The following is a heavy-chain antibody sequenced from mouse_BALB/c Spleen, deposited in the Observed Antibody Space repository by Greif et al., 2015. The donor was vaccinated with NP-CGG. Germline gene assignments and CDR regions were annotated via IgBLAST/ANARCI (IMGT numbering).Heavy chain of an antibody. CDR3: ARRNSSGYGY. CDR1: GYTFTSYW. CDR2: INPSTGYT. Sequence: QVQLKESRAELAKPGASVKMSCKASGYTFTSYWMHWVKQRPGQGLEWIGYINPSTGYTEYNQKFKDKATLTADKSSSTDYMQLSTLTSEDSAVYYGARRNSSGYGYWGQGTTLTVSS. J-gene: IGHJ2*01. D-gene: IGHD3-1*01. V-gene: IGHV1-7*01.